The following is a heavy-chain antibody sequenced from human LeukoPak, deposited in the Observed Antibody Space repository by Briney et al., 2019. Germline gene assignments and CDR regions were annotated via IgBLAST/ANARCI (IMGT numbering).Heavy chain of an antibody. CDR2: MDTSGHT. D-gene: IGHD2-15*01. J-gene: IGHJ5*02. CDR3: ARHWSHSVAQFGRSYWFDP. Sequence: SETLSLTCIVSGGSISGYYWSWIRQPAGKGLEWIGHMDTSGHTNYNSSLMSRGTMSVDTSKNQFSLRLTSVTAADTAVYYCARHWSHSVAQFGRSYWFDPWGQGTLVTVSS. CDR1: GGSISGYY. V-gene: IGHV4-4*07.